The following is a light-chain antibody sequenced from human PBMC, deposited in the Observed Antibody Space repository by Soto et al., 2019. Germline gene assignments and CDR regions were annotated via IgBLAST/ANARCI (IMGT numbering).Light chain of an antibody. CDR2: DVS. CDR1: RSISHW. Sequence: DIQMTQSPSTLSASVGDRITITCRASRSISHWMAWYQQKPGKAPNLLIYDVSSLQSGVPSRFSGTGSGTEFALTISSPQPEDSATYYCQHYFGYPYTFGQGTKLEIK. J-gene: IGKJ2*01. V-gene: IGKV1-5*01. CDR3: QHYFGYPYT.